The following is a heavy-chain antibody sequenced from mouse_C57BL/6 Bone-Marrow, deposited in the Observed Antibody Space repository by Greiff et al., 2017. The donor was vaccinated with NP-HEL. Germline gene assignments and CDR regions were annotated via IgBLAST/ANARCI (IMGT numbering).Heavy chain of an antibody. CDR1: GYAFSSYW. J-gene: IGHJ1*03. Sequence: QVQLQQSGAELVKHGASVKISCKASGYAFSSYWMNWVKQRPGKGLEWIGQIYPGDGDTNYNGKFKGKATLTADKSSSTAYMQLSSLTSEDSAVYFCARESYYYGSSYWYFDVWGTGTTVTVSS. CDR2: IYPGDGDT. D-gene: IGHD1-1*01. CDR3: ARESYYYGSSYWYFDV. V-gene: IGHV1-80*01.